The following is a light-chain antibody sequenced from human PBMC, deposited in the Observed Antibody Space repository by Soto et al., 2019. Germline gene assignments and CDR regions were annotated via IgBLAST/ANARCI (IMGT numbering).Light chain of an antibody. J-gene: IGKJ2*01. V-gene: IGKV3-15*01. CDR2: GAS. Sequence: EIVMTQSPATLSVSPGERATLSCRASQSVSSNLAWYQQKPGQGPRLLIYGASTRATGIPARFSGSGSATEFSLTISSLQSADFAVYYCQQYNKWPPYTFGQGTKVEIK. CDR1: QSVSSN. CDR3: QQYNKWPPYT.